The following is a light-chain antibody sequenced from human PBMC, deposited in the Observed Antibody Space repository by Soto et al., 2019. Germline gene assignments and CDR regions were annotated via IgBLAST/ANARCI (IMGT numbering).Light chain of an antibody. Sequence: EIVLTQYPGTLSLSPGERATLSCRASQSVSSSYLAWYQQKPGQAPRLLIYGASSRATGIPDRFSGSGSGTDFTLTISRLEPEDFAVYYCQQYGSSPLTFGQGTNVEIK. CDR2: GAS. CDR3: QQYGSSPLT. CDR1: QSVSSSY. J-gene: IGKJ1*01. V-gene: IGKV3-20*01.